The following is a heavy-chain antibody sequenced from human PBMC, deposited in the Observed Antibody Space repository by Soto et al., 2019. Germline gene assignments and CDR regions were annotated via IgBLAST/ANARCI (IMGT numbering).Heavy chain of an antibody. V-gene: IGHV3-23*01. CDR2: ISGSGDST. CDR1: GFTFSSYA. J-gene: IGHJ4*02. CDR3: AKDVGEAVAVDG. D-gene: IGHD6-19*01. Sequence: GGSLRLSCAASGFTFSSYAMSWVRQAPGKGLEWVSAISGSGDSTYYADSVKGRFTISRDNSKNTLYLQMNSLRAEDTAVYYCAKDVGEAVAVDGWGQGTLVTVSS.